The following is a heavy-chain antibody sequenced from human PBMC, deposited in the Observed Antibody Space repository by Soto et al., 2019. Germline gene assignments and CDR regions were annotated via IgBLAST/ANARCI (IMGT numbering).Heavy chain of an antibody. Sequence: HPGGSLRLSCAASGFTFSSYGMHWVRQAPGKGLEWVAVIWYDGSNKYYADSVKGRFTISRDNSKNTLYLQMNSLRAEDTAVYYCAREGGSLNWFDPWGQGTLVTVSS. CDR1: GFTFSSYG. J-gene: IGHJ5*02. V-gene: IGHV3-33*01. D-gene: IGHD1-26*01. CDR3: AREGGSLNWFDP. CDR2: IWYDGSNK.